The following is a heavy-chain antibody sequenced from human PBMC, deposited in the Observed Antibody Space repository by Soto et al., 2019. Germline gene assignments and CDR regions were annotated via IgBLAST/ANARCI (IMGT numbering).Heavy chain of an antibody. CDR3: ARDYLVVPHRVIDY. V-gene: IGHV3-11*04. J-gene: IGHJ4*02. Sequence: GGSLRLSCAASGFTLSDYYMTWIRQAPGKGLEWVSDISISGTTIHYADSVRGRFTISRDNAKNTLYLQMNSLRAEDTAVYYCARDYLVVPHRVIDYWGQGTLVTVSS. CDR1: GFTLSDYY. CDR2: ISISGTTI. D-gene: IGHD2-2*01.